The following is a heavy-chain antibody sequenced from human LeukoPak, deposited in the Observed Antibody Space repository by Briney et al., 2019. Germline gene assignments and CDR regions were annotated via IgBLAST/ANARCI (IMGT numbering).Heavy chain of an antibody. J-gene: IGHJ4*02. Sequence: ASVKVSGKASAYTFTDYYMHWVRQAAGQGLEWMGWINPNSGGTNFAQKFQGRVAMTRDTSISTAYLELGSLRSDDTAVYFCARVRWQLVPYFDSWRQGNLVTVSS. CDR2: INPNSGGT. CDR3: ARVRWQLVPYFDS. V-gene: IGHV1-2*02. CDR1: AYTFTDYY. D-gene: IGHD6-6*01.